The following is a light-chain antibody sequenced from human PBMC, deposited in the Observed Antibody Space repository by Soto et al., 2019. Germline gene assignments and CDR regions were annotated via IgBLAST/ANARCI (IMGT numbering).Light chain of an antibody. Sequence: DIQMTQSPSSLSASVGDRVTITCRASQSISRYLNWYQKKPGKAPKLLIYAASTLQSGVPSRFSGNESATDFTLTISSLQPEDTATYYCQHSYNLKYTFGPGTKVDIK. CDR2: AAS. CDR3: QHSYNLKYT. CDR1: QSISRY. J-gene: IGKJ3*01. V-gene: IGKV1-39*01.